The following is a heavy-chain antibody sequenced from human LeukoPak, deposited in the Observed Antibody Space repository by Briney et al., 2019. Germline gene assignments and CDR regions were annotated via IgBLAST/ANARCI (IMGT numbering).Heavy chain of an antibody. CDR1: GDSISSSSYY. CDR3: ARDWGQSDYYFDY. J-gene: IGHJ4*02. V-gene: IGHV4-39*07. Sequence: SETLSLTCTVSGDSISSSSYYWGWIRQPPGKGLEWIGSIYNSGSTYYSPSLKSRVTISVDTSKNQFSLKLSSVTAADTAVYYCARDWGQSDYYFDYWGQGTLVTVSS. D-gene: IGHD3-16*01. CDR2: IYNSGST.